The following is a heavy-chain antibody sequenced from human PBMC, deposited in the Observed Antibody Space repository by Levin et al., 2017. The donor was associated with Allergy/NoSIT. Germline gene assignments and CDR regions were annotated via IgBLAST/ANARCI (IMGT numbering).Heavy chain of an antibody. J-gene: IGHJ4*02. Sequence: GESLKISCAASGFTFSSYAMHWVRQAPGKGLEWVAVISYDGSNKYYADSVKGRFTISRDNSKNTLYLQMNSLRAEDTAVYYCARDGPSGYDYRQYVITFGGAKGYWGQGTLVTVSS. CDR2: ISYDGSNK. V-gene: IGHV3-30-3*01. CDR3: ARDGPSGYDYRQYVITFGGAKGY. CDR1: GFTFSSYA. D-gene: IGHD3-16*01.